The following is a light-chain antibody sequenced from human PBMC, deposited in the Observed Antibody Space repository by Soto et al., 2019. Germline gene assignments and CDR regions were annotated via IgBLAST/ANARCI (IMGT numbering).Light chain of an antibody. CDR1: SSDVGGYNY. CDR3: SSHTSSSTLYV. CDR2: EVS. V-gene: IGLV2-14*01. Sequence: QSVLTQPASVSGSPGQSITISCTGTSSDVGGYNYVSWYQQHPGKAPKLMIYEVSNRPSGVSNRFSGSKSGNTASLTISGLQAEDEADYYCSSHTSSSTLYVFGTGTKVTV. J-gene: IGLJ1*01.